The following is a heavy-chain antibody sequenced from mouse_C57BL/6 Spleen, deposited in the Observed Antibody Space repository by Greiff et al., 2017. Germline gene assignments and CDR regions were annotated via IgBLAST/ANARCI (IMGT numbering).Heavy chain of an antibody. J-gene: IGHJ2*01. V-gene: IGHV1-50*01. CDR2: IDPSDSYT. CDR3: ARGGGDFDY. Sequence: QVQLQQPGAELVKPGASVKLSCKASGYTFTSYWMQWVKQRPGQGLEWIGEIDPSDSYTNYNQKFKGKATLTVATSSSTAYMQLSSLTSEDSAVYYCARGGGDFDYWGQGTTLTVSS. CDR1: GYTFTSYW.